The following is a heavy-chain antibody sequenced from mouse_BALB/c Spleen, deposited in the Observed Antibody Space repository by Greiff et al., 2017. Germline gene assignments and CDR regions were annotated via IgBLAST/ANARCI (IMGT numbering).Heavy chain of an antibody. Sequence: VQGVESGPGLVAPSQSLSITCTVSGFSLTGYGVNWVRQPPGKGLEWLGMIWGDGSTDYNSALKSRLSISKDNSKSQVFLKMNSLQTDDTARYYCARDEELLGGSSWFAYWGQGTLVTVSA. J-gene: IGHJ3*01. CDR3: ARDEELLGGSSWFAY. V-gene: IGHV2-6-7*01. CDR2: IWGDGST. D-gene: IGHD1-1*01. CDR1: GFSLTGYG.